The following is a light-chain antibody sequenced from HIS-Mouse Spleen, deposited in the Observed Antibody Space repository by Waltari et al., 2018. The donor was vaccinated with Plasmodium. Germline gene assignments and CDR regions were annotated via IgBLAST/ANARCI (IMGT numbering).Light chain of an antibody. CDR2: DGS. V-gene: IGLV2-11*01. CDR3: CSYAGSYTYV. J-gene: IGLJ1*01. Sequence: QSALTQPRSVSGSPGQSVTISCTGTSSDVGGYNYVSWYQQHPGKAPKLMMYDGSKRPSGGPGRFAGSKSGNTASLTISGLQAEDEADYYCCSYAGSYTYVFGTGTKVTVL. CDR1: SSDVGGYNY.